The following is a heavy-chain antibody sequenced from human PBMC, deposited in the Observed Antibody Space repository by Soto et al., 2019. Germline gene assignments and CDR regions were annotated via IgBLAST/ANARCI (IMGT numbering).Heavy chain of an antibody. V-gene: IGHV1-69*02. CDR1: GGTFSSYT. J-gene: IGHJ4*02. CDR3: ARTATIAPNGFDY. D-gene: IGHD5-12*01. Sequence: GASVKVSCKASGGTFSSYTISWVRQAPGQGLEWTGRIIPILGIANYAQKFQGRVTITADKSTSTAYMELSSLRSEDTAVYYCARTATIAPNGFDYWGQGPLVTVTS. CDR2: IIPILGIA.